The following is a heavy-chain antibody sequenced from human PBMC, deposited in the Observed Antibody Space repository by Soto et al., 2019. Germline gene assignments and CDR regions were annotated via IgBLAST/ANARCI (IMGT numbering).Heavy chain of an antibody. CDR3: AKPERIAVAGWGFDY. J-gene: IGHJ4*02. CDR1: GFTFSSYA. Sequence: GGSLRLSCAASGFTFSSYAMSWVRQAPGKGLEWVSAISGSGGSTYYADSVKGRFTISRDNSKNTLYLQMNSLRAEDTAVYYCAKPERIAVAGWGFDYWGQGTLVTVSS. CDR2: ISGSGGST. V-gene: IGHV3-23*01. D-gene: IGHD6-19*01.